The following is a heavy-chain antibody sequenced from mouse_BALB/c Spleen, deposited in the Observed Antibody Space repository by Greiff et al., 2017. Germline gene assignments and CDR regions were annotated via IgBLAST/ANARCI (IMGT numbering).Heavy chain of an antibody. CDR2: INPGSGGT. V-gene: IGHV1-54*01. Sequence: VQRVESGAELVRPGTSVKVSCKASGYAFTTYLIEWVKQRPGQGLEWIGVINPGSGGTNYNEKFKGKATLTADKSSSTAYMQLSSLTSEDSAVYYCARSYYGSSPWFAYWGQGTLATVSA. CDR3: ARSYYGSSPWFAY. D-gene: IGHD1-1*01. J-gene: IGHJ3*01. CDR1: GYAFTTYL.